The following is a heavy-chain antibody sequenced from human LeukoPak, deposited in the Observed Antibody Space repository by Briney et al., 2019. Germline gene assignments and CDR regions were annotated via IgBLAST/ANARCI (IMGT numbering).Heavy chain of an antibody. J-gene: IGHJ4*02. CDR2: ISAYNGNT. D-gene: IGHD2-2*01. V-gene: IGHV1-18*04. CDR3: ARRYCSSTSCHVDY. Sequence: ASVKVSCKASGYTFASYGISWVRQAPGQGLEWMGWISAYNGNTNYAQKLQGRVTMTTDTSTSTAYMELRSLRSDDTAVYYCARRYCSSTSCHVDYWGQGTLVTVSS. CDR1: GYTFASYG.